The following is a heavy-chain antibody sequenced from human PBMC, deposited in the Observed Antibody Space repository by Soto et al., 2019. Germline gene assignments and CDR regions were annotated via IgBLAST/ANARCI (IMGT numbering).Heavy chain of an antibody. V-gene: IGHV3-23*01. J-gene: IGHJ6*02. D-gene: IGHD3-3*01. CDR3: AKGPTIFGAVISFDYYYGMYV. CDR2: ISGGGTGT. Sequence: GSLRLSCTASGFTFSSSAMSWVRQAPERGLEWVSGISGGGTGTYYADSVKGRFTISRDNSKNTLYLQMSGLRAEDTAVYYCAKGPTIFGAVISFDYYYGMYVWGQGTPVTVSS. CDR1: GFTFSSSA.